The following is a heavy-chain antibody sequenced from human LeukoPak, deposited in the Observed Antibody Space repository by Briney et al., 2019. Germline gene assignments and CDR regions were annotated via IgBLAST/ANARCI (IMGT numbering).Heavy chain of an antibody. CDR2: IYYSGST. V-gene: IGHV4-59*01. J-gene: IGHJ6*03. Sequence: SETLSLTCTVSGGSIISYYWSWIRQPPGKGLEWIGYIYYSGSTNYNPSLKSRVTISVDTSKNQFSLNLSSVTAADTAVYYCARGGGSGYYYYYMDVWGKGTTVTISS. CDR1: GGSIISYY. D-gene: IGHD2-15*01. CDR3: ARGGGSGYYYYYMDV.